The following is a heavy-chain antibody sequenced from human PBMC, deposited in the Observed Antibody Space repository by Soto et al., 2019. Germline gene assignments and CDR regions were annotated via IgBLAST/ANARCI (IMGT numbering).Heavy chain of an antibody. CDR3: ARPPLIRWQKPITLAARHELYSGYFDF. Sequence: PGGSLRLSCAASGFTFSSYGMHWVRQAPGKGLEWVAVISYDGSNKYYADSVKGRFTISRDNSKKTLYLRINSLRADDTAVYYCARPPLIRWQKPITLAARHELYSGYFDFWGQGTLVTVSS. CDR2: ISYDGSNK. D-gene: IGHD3-10*02. V-gene: IGHV3-30*03. J-gene: IGHJ4*02. CDR1: GFTFSSYG.